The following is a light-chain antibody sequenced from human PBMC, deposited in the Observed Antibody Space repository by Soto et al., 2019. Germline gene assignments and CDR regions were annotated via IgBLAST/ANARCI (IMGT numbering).Light chain of an antibody. Sequence: QSALTQPASVSVSPGQSITISCTGTSSDVGAYNYVSWYQQLPGKAPKLIIYEVTNRPSGVSNRFSGSKSGNTASLTISGVQAEDEADYYCSSFTTRITCVFGTGTKVTVL. CDR1: SSDVGAYNY. J-gene: IGLJ1*01. CDR2: EVT. CDR3: SSFTTRITCV. V-gene: IGLV2-14*01.